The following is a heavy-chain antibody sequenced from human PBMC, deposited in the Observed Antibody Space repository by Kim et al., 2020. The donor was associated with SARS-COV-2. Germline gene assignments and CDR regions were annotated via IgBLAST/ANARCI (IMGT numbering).Heavy chain of an antibody. J-gene: IGHJ4*02. Sequence: GESLKISCKGSGFSFTTFWISWVRQMPGKGLEWMGSIDPTDSYNNYSPSFQGHVTISADKSINTAYLQWSSLKASDTAMYYCARHTGSGTYYLFDYWGQGALVTVSS. CDR1: GFSFTTFW. CDR2: IDPTDSYN. V-gene: IGHV5-10-1*01. D-gene: IGHD3-10*01. CDR3: ARHTGSGTYYLFDY.